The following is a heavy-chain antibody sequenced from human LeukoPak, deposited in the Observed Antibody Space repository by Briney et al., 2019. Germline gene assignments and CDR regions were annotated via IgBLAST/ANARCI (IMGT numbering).Heavy chain of an antibody. CDR3: AGFYVWGSYRPDY. CDR2: ISSSGSTI. V-gene: IGHV3-11*01. J-gene: IGHJ4*02. D-gene: IGHD3-16*02. CDR1: GFTFSDYY. Sequence: PGGSLRLSCAASGFTFSDYYMSWIRQAPGKGLEWVSYISSSGSTIYYADSVKGRFTISRDNAKNSLYLQMNSLRAEDTAVYYCAGFYVWGSYRPDYWGQGTLVTVSS.